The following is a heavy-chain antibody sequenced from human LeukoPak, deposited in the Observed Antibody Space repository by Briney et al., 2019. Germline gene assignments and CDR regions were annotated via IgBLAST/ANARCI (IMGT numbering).Heavy chain of an antibody. J-gene: IGHJ3*02. CDR2: ISGSGGNT. CDR3: AKDLEKYSGSYLGAFDI. CDR1: GFSFNTYS. D-gene: IGHD1-26*01. V-gene: IGHV3-23*01. Sequence: GGSLRLSCAASGFSFNTYSMSWVRQAPGKGLEWVSAISGSGGNTFYADSVKGRFTISRDNSKNTLWLQMNSLRAEDTAVYYCAKDLEKYSGSYLGAFDIWGQGTMVTVSS.